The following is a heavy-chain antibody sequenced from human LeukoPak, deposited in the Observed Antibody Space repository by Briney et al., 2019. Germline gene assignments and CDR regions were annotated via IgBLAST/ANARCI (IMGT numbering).Heavy chain of an antibody. D-gene: IGHD3-9*01. CDR1: GFTFSSYA. CDR3: AKQINYDILTGNYYGMDV. J-gene: IGHJ6*02. CDR2: ISGSGGST. Sequence: GSLRLSCAASGFTFSSYAMSWVRQAPGKGLEWVSAISGSGGSTYYADSVKGRFTISRDNSKNTLYLQMNSLRAEDTAVYYCAKQINYDILTGNYYGMDVWGQGTTVTVSS. V-gene: IGHV3-23*01.